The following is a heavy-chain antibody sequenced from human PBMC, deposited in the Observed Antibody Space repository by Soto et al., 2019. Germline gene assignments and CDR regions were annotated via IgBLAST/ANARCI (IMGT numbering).Heavy chain of an antibody. CDR2: ISSSGSTI. Sequence: GGSLRLSCAASGFTFSSYEMNWVRQATGKGLEWVSYISSSGSTIYYADSVKGRFTISRDNAKNSLYLQMNSLRAEDTAVYYCARVPMIVVVITTDDAFDIWGQGTMVTV. CDR1: GFTFSSYE. J-gene: IGHJ3*02. CDR3: ARVPMIVVVITTDDAFDI. D-gene: IGHD3-22*01. V-gene: IGHV3-48*03.